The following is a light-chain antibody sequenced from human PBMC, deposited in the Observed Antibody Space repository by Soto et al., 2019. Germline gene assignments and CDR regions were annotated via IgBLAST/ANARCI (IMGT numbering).Light chain of an antibody. CDR2: EGS. V-gene: IGLV2-23*01. CDR3: CSYAGGSAIYV. Sequence: QSALTQPASVSGSPGQSITISCTGTSSDVGSYHLVSWYQHHPGKAPKLMIYEGSKRPSGVSNRFSGSKSGNTASLTISGLQAEDEADYYCCSYAGGSAIYVFGTGTQLTVL. CDR1: SSDVGSYHL. J-gene: IGLJ1*01.